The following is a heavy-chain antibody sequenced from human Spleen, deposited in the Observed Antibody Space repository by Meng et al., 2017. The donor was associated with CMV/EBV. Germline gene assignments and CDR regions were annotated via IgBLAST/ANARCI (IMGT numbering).Heavy chain of an antibody. V-gene: IGHV3-53*01. D-gene: IGHD1-26*01. Sequence: GGSLRLSCAVYGGSFSSYYWSWIRQSPGKGLEWVSVIYSGGSTYYADSVKGRFTISRDNSKNTLYLQMNSLRAEDTAVYYCAREGGIVGATGDYWGQGTLVTVSS. CDR3: AREGGIVGATGDY. J-gene: IGHJ4*02. CDR1: GGSFSSYY. CDR2: IYSGGST.